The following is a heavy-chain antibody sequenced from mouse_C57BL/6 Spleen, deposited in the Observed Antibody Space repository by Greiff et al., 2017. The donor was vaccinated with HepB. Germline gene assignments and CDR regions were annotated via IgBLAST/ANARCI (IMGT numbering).Heavy chain of an antibody. CDR2: INPSTGGT. J-gene: IGHJ2*01. CDR1: GYSFTGYY. V-gene: IGHV1-42*01. CDR3: ARSASWLPLDY. D-gene: IGHD2-2*01. Sequence: EVQLQQSGPELVKPGASVKISCKASGYSFTGYYMNWVKQSPEKSLEWIGEINPSTGGTTYNQKFKAKATLTVDKSSSTAYMQLKSLTSEDSAVYYCARSASWLPLDYWGQGTTLTVSS.